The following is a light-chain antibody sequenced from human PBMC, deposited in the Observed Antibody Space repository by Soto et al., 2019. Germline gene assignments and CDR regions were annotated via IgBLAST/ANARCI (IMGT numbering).Light chain of an antibody. CDR1: QGISNY. CDR2: AAS. CDR3: QDYNGAPWT. J-gene: IGKJ1*01. V-gene: IGKV1-27*01. Sequence: DIQMTQSPSSLSASVADRVTITCRASQGISNYLGWYQQKPGKVPKLLIYAASTLQSGVPSRFSGSGSGTAFTLTISSLQPEDVATYYCQDYNGAPWTYGPGTKVDIK.